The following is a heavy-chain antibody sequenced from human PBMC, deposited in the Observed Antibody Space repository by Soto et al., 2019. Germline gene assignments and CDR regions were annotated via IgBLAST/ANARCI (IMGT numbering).Heavy chain of an antibody. V-gene: IGHV3-30-3*01. CDR1: GFTFSSYA. CDR3: ARDRGGCSGGSCYSYYYGMDV. J-gene: IGHJ6*02. CDR2: ITYDGSNK. Sequence: QVQLVESGGGVVQPGRSLRLSCAASGFTFSSYAMHWVRQAPGKGLEWVAVITYDGSNKYYADSVKGRFTISRDNSKNTLYLQMNSLRAEDTAVYYCARDRGGCSGGSCYSYYYGMDVWGQGTTVTVSS. D-gene: IGHD2-15*01.